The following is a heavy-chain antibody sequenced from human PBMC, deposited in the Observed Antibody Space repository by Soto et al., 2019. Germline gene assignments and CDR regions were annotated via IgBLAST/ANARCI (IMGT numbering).Heavy chain of an antibody. CDR2: IIPIFGTA. CDR1: GGTFSSYA. J-gene: IGHJ4*02. CDR3: ASESSYSSRWYASFDY. D-gene: IGHD6-13*01. V-gene: IGHV1-69*12. Sequence: QVQLVQSGAAVKKPGSSVKVSCKASGGTFSSYAISWVRQAPGQGLEWMGGIIPIFGTANYAQKFQGTVTITADESTSXAYMERSSLRSEDTAVYYCASESSYSSRWYASFDYWGQGTLVTVSS.